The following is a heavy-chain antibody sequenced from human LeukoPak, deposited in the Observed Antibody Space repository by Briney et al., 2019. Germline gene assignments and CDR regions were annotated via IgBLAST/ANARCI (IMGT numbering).Heavy chain of an antibody. Sequence: GESLKISCKGSGYSFTSYWIGWVRQMPGKGLEWMGIIYPGDSDTRYSPSFQGQVTISADKSISTAYLQWSSLKASDTAMYYCATSSHYYDILTGYSGSPAFLDYWGQGTLVTVSS. V-gene: IGHV5-51*01. CDR1: GYSFTSYW. D-gene: IGHD3-9*01. CDR2: IYPGDSDT. CDR3: ATSSHYYDILTGYSGSPAFLDY. J-gene: IGHJ4*02.